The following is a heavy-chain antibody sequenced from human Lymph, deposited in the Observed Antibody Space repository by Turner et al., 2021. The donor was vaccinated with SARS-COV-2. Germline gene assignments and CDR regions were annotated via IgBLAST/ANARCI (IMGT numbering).Heavy chain of an antibody. CDR2: IYYSGST. D-gene: IGHD4-17*01. J-gene: IGHJ6*02. Sequence: QVQLQESGPGLVKPSETLSRTCTVAGGSISSYFWSWIRQPPGKGLEWIAYIYYSGSTNYNPSLKSRVTISVDTSKNQFSLRLSSVTAADTAVYYCARDRTSYGDYWAGYYYGMDVWGQGTTVTVSS. CDR1: GGSISSYF. CDR3: ARDRTSYGDYWAGYYYGMDV. V-gene: IGHV4-59*13.